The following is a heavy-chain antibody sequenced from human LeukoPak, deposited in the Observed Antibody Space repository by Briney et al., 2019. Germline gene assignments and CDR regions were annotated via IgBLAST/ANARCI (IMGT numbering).Heavy chain of an antibody. CDR3: ARSGLGTGPDYYYYMDV. CDR1: GFTFSRYW. J-gene: IGHJ6*03. Sequence: GGSLRLSCAASGFTFSRYWMSWVRQAPGKGLEWVANIKKGGSEKYYVDSVKGRFTISRDNAKNSLYLQMNSLRAEDTAVYYCARSGLGTGPDYYYYMDVWGKGTTVTVSS. CDR2: IKKGGSEK. D-gene: IGHD5-18*01. V-gene: IGHV3-7*01.